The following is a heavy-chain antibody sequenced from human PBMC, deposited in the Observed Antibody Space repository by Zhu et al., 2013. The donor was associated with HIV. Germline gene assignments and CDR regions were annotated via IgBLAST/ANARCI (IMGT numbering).Heavy chain of an antibody. CDR1: GYSFTGYF. Sequence: QVQLLQSGAEVQKPGASVKVSCKASGYSFTGYFLHWVRQAPGRRLEWMGWIHPNNGGTKYAQKFQGRFTITRDTSNNTAYMELSSLRFEDTAVYYCVRAPXNWGNDAFDIWGQGTVVTVSS. V-gene: IGHV1-2*02. CDR3: VRAPXNWGNDAFDI. J-gene: IGHJ3*02. CDR2: IHPNNGGT. D-gene: IGHD7-27*01.